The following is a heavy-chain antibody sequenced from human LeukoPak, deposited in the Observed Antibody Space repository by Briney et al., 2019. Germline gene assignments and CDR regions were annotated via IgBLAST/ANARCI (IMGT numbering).Heavy chain of an antibody. CDR3: AKDPRPRIQPNYYYYGMDV. CDR1: GFTFSSYW. V-gene: IGHV3-30*18. J-gene: IGHJ6*02. Sequence: GGSLRLSCVASGFTFSSYWMHWVRQAPGKGLEWVAVISYDGSNKYYADSVKGRFTISRDNSKNTLYLQMNSLRAEDTAVYYCAKDPRPRIQPNYYYYGMDVWGQGTTVTVSS. CDR2: ISYDGSNK. D-gene: IGHD5-18*01.